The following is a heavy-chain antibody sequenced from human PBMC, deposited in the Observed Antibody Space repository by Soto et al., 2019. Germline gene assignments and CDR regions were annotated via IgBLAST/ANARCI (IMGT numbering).Heavy chain of an antibody. J-gene: IGHJ6*02. V-gene: IGHV1-69*13. CDR3: ARTTRITIFGVVITIRPNFSPKDYYGMDV. CDR1: GGTXTSYA. D-gene: IGHD3-3*01. CDR2: IIPIFCTA. Sequence: GXSXKVSFKASGGTXTSYAIGLVRQAPGQGLEWSGGIIPIFCTANYAQKFQVRVTITADESTRTADMELSSLRSEETSVYYCARTTRITIFGVVITIRPNFSPKDYYGMDVWGQGNTVTVS.